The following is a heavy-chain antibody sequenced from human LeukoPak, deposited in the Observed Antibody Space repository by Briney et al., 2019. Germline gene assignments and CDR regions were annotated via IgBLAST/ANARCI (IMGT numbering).Heavy chain of an antibody. CDR1: GFTFSSYA. CDR3: AQKTPGHHPFDY. Sequence: GGSLTLSCAASGFTFSSYAMNWVRQAPGKGLEWVSASGTSGDTYYRDSVKGRFTISRDNAKNTVYLQMSSLRVEDTAVYYCAQKTPGHHPFDYWGRGILVIVSS. CDR2: SGTSGDT. D-gene: IGHD2-8*02. V-gene: IGHV3-23*01. J-gene: IGHJ4*02.